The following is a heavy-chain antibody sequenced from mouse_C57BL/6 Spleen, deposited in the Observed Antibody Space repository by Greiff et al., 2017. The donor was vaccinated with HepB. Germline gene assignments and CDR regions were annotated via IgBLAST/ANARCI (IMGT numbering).Heavy chain of an antibody. Sequence: EVQGVESGGGLVQPGGSMKLSCVASGFTFSNYWMNWVLQSPEKGLEWVAQIRLKSDNYATHYAESVKGRFTISRDDSKSSVYLQMNNLRAEDTGTYYCPTERWYFDVWGAGTTVTVSS. D-gene: IGHD1-1*01. CDR3: PTERWYFDV. V-gene: IGHV6-3*01. J-gene: IGHJ1*01. CDR1: GFTFSNYW. CDR2: IRLKSDNYAT.